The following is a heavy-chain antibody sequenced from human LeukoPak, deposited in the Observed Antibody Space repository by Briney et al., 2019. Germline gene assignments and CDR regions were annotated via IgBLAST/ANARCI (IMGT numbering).Heavy chain of an antibody. J-gene: IGHJ4*02. CDR2: IRSKANSYAT. V-gene: IGHV3-73*01. CDR1: GFTFSGSA. Sequence: GGSLRLSCAASGFTFSGSAMHWVRQASGKGLEWVGRIRSKANSYATAFAASVKGRFTISRDDSKNTAYLQMNSLKTEDTAVYYCIVHGYFDYWGQGTLVTVSS. CDR3: IVHGYFDY.